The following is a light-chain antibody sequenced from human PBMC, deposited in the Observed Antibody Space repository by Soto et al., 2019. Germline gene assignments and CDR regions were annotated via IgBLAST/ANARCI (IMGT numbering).Light chain of an antibody. CDR2: SNN. CDR3: AAWDYSLNGQGV. V-gene: IGLV1-44*01. Sequence: QSVLTQPPSASGTPGQRVTISCSGSSSNIGSNTVNWYQQLPGTAPKLLIYSNNQRPSGVPDRFSGSKSGTSASLAISGLQSEDEADYYCAAWDYSLNGQGVFGGGTKLTVL. CDR1: SSNIGSNT. J-gene: IGLJ2*01.